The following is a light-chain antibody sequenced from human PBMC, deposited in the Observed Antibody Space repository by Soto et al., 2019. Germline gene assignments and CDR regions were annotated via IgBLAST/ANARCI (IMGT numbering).Light chain of an antibody. CDR1: QRISSRY. J-gene: IGKJ3*01. CDR2: GAS. CDR3: QQYSSSPPEFT. V-gene: IGKV3-20*01. Sequence: IVVTQSPGTLSLSSGERATLSCRARQRISSRYLAWYQQRPGQAPRLLIFGASYRATGIPDRFSGSGSGTDFTLTISRLEPEDFAVYYCQQYSSSPPEFTFGPGTKVDSK.